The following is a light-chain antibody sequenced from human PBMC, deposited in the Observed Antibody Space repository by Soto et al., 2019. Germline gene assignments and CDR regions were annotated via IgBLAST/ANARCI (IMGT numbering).Light chain of an antibody. J-gene: IGLJ2*01. CDR3: QSYDSSQTAYVV. CDR2: ADT. V-gene: IGLV1-40*01. Sequence: QSVLTQPPSVSGAPGQRGTISCTGSISNIGTGYLVHWYQQIPGTAPKLLIYADTNRPSGVPDRFSGSKSGTSASLAITGLQAEDEAYYYCQSYDSSQTAYVVFGGGTKVTVL. CDR1: ISNIGTGYL.